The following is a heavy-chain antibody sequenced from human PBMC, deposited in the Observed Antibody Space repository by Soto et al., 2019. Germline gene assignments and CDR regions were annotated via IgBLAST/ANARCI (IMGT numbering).Heavy chain of an antibody. J-gene: IGHJ6*02. Sequence: GGSLRLSCAVSGFTFNSYSMNWVRQAPGKGLEWVSSISSFSNYMYYTDSVKGRFTISRDNARNSLYLQMNSLRAEDTAVYYCARAGGYSIISTQQTAYDMDVWGQGTTVTVSS. D-gene: IGHD6-13*01. CDR1: GFTFNSYS. CDR3: ARAGGYSIISTQQTAYDMDV. V-gene: IGHV3-21*01. CDR2: ISSFSNYM.